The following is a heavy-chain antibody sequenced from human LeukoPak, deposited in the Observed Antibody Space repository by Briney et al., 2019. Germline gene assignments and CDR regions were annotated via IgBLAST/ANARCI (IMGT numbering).Heavy chain of an antibody. D-gene: IGHD5-18*01. CDR3: ARGRGQLHTAMVPSYYYYYYYMDV. V-gene: IGHV4-34*01. Sequence: SETLSLTCAVYGGSFSDYYWSWIRQPPGKGLEWIGEINHSGSNNYNPSLKSRVTISVDTSKNQFSLKLSSVTAADTAVYYCARGRGQLHTAMVPSYYYYYYYMDVWGKGTTVTVSS. CDR2: INHSGSN. CDR1: GGSFSDYY. J-gene: IGHJ6*03.